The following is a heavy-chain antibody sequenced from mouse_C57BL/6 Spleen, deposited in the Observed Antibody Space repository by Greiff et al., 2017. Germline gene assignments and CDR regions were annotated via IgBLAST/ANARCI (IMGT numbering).Heavy chain of an antibody. V-gene: IGHV5-4*03. J-gene: IGHJ1*03. CDR3: ARGYYGSSLYWYFDV. CDR2: ISDGGSYT. D-gene: IGHD1-1*01. Sequence: EVMLVESGGGLVKPGGSLKLSCAASGFTFSSYAMSWVRQTPEKRLEWVATISDGGSYTYYPDNVKGRFTISRDNAKNNLYLQMSHLKSEDTAMYYCARGYYGSSLYWYFDVWGTGTTVTVSS. CDR1: GFTFSSYA.